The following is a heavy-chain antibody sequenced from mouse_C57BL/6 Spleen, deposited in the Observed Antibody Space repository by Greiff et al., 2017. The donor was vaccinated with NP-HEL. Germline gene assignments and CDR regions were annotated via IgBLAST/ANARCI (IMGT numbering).Heavy chain of an antibody. D-gene: IGHD2-4*01. CDR3: ARPNDYGGSLFGY. V-gene: IGHV1-72*01. J-gene: IGHJ2*01. CDR2: IDPNSGGT. CDR1: GYTFTSYS. Sequence: QVQLQQPGAELVKPGASVKLSCKASGYTFTSYSMHWVKQRPGRGLEWIGRIDPNSGGTKYNEKFKSKATLTVDKPSSTAYMQLSSLTSEASAVYYCARPNDYGGSLFGYWGQGTTLTVSS.